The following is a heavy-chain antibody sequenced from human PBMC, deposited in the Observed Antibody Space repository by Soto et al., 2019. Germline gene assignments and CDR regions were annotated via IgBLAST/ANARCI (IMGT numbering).Heavy chain of an antibody. J-gene: IGHJ6*03. CDR2: FDPEDGET. D-gene: IGHD3-10*01. Sequence: ASVKVSCKGSGYTLTELSMHWVRQAPGKGLEWMGGFDPEDGETIYAQKFQGRVTMTEDTSTDTAYMELSSLRSEDTAVYYCATVSFQTMVRGVTDYYYCYMDVWGKGTTVT. CDR3: ATVSFQTMVRGVTDYYYCYMDV. CDR1: GYTLTELS. V-gene: IGHV1-24*01.